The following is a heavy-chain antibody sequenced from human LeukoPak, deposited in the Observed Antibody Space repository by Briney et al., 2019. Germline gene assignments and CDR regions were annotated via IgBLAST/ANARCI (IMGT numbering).Heavy chain of an antibody. V-gene: IGHV1-8*03. D-gene: IGHD3-9*01. Sequence: ASVKVSCKASGYTFTSYDINWVRQATGQGLEWKGWMNPNSGNTGYAQKFQGRVTITRNTSISTAYMELSSLRSEDTAVYYCARGGLTLYYYYYYMDVWGKGTTVTVSS. CDR1: GYTFTSYD. CDR3: ARGGLTLYYYYYYMDV. CDR2: MNPNSGNT. J-gene: IGHJ6*03.